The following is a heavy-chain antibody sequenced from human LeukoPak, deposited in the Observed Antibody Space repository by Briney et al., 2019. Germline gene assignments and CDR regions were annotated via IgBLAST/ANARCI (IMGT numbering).Heavy chain of an antibody. CDR3: ARVVTGTKNAFDI. V-gene: IGHV1-2*02. CDR1: GYTFTSYY. D-gene: IGHD1-7*01. CDR2: INPNSGGT. Sequence: ASVKLSCKASGYTFTSYYMHWVRQAPGQGLEWMGWINPNSGGTNYAQKFQGRVTMTRDTSISTAYMELSRLRSHDTAVYFWARVVTGTKNAFDIWGQGTMVTVSS. J-gene: IGHJ3*02.